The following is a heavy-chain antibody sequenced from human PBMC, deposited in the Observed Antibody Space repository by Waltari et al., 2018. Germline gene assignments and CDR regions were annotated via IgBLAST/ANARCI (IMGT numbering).Heavy chain of an antibody. Sequence: QVQLQESGPGLVKPSETLSLTCTVSGGSISSYYWSWIRQPQGKGLEWIGYIYYSGSTNYNPSLKSRVTISVDTSKNQFSLKLSSVTAADTAVYYCARARDYAPFDYWGQGTLVTVSS. D-gene: IGHD3-16*01. CDR3: ARARDYAPFDY. CDR2: IYYSGST. J-gene: IGHJ4*02. V-gene: IGHV4-59*01. CDR1: GGSISSYY.